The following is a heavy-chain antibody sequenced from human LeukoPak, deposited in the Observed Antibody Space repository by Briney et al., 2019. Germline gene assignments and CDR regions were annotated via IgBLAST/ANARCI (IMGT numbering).Heavy chain of an antibody. CDR1: GYTFTSYG. V-gene: IGHV1-18*01. CDR2: ISAYNGNT. CDR3: ARDMMVRGANNWFDP. J-gene: IGHJ5*02. D-gene: IGHD3-10*01. Sequence: ASVKASCKASGYTFTSYGISWVRQAPGQGLEWMGWISAYNGNTNYAQKLQGRVTMTTDTSTSTAYMELRSLRSDDTAVYYCARDMMVRGANNWFDPWGQGTLVTVSS.